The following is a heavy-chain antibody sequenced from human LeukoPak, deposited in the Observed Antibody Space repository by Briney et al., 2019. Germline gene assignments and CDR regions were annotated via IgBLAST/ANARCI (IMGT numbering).Heavy chain of an antibody. V-gene: IGHV3-66*02. J-gene: IGHJ4*02. Sequence: GGSLRLSCAASRFTVSSNYMSWVRQAPGKGLEWVAVIYSGGSTYYADSVKGRFTISRDNSKNTLYLQMNSLRAEATAVYYCARDSEGDFFDYWGQGTLVTVSS. CDR3: ARDSEGDFFDY. CDR1: RFTVSSNY. CDR2: IYSGGST.